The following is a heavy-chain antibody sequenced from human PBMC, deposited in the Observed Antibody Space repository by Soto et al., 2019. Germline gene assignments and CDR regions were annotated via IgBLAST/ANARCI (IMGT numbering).Heavy chain of an antibody. V-gene: IGHV1-69*06. CDR2: IIPIFGTA. D-gene: IGHD2-2*01. CDR1: GGTFSGYA. CDR3: ARESPDCSSTSCYPDAFDI. Sequence: SVKVSCKASGGTFSGYAISWVRQAPGQGLEWMGGIIPIFGTANYAQKFQGRVTITADKSTSTAYMELSSLRSEDTAGYYCARESPDCSSTSCYPDAFDIWGQRTMVTVSS. J-gene: IGHJ3*02.